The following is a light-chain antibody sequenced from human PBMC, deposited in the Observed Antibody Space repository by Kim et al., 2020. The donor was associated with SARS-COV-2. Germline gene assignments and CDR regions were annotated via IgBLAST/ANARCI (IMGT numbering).Light chain of an antibody. CDR2: KAS. CDR3: QRTYNAPRGT. Sequence: DIQMTQSPSTLSASVGDRVTITCRASQSISSWLAWYQQKPGKAPKFLIYKASSLESGVPSRFSGSGSGTDFTLTISSLQPEDVATYYGQRTYNAPRGTFGGGTKVDIK. CDR1: QSISSW. V-gene: IGKV1-5*03. J-gene: IGKJ4*01.